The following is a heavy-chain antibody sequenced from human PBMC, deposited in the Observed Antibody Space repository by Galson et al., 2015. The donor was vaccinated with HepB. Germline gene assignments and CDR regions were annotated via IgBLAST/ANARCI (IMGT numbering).Heavy chain of an antibody. CDR2: INSDGSST. Sequence: SLRLSCAASGFTFSSYWMHWVRQAPGKGLVWVSRINSDGSSTSYADSVKGRFTISRDNAKNTLYLQMNSLRAEDTAVYYCARDFRRRITMINRGIGLDPWGQGTLVTVSS. CDR1: GFTFSSYW. V-gene: IGHV3-74*01. CDR3: ARDFRRRITMINRGIGLDP. J-gene: IGHJ5*02. D-gene: IGHD3-22*01.